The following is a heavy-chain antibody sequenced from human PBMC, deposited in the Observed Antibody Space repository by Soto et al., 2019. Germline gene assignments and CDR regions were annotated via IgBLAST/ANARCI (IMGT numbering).Heavy chain of an antibody. V-gene: IGHV3-30-3*01. CDR3: ARPDYGSGSYPDY. CDR2: ISYDGSNK. D-gene: IGHD3-10*01. CDR1: GFTFSSYA. J-gene: IGHJ4*02. Sequence: HVQLVESGGGVVQPGRSLRLSCAASGFTFSSYAMQWVRQAPGKGLEWVAVISYDGSNKYYADSVKGRFTISRDNSKNTLYLQMNSRRAEDTAVYYCARPDYGSGSYPDYWGQGTLVTVSS.